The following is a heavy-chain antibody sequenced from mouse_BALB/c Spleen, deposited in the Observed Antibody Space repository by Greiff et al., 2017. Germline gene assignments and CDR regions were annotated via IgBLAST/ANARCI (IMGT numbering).Heavy chain of an antibody. CDR1: GYSITSGYY. CDR3: ARGSGSSLCCFDY. J-gene: IGHJ2*01. CDR2: ISYDGSN. Sequence: DVKLQESGPGLVKPSQSLSLTCSVTGYSITSGYYWNWIRQFPGNKLEWMGYISYDGSNNYNPSLKNRISITRDTSKNQFFLKLNSVTTEDTATYYCARGSGSSLCCFDYWGEGTTLTVSS. V-gene: IGHV3-6*02. D-gene: IGHD1-1*01.